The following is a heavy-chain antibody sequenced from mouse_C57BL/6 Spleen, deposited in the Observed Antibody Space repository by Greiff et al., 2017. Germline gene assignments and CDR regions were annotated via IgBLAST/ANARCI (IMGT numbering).Heavy chain of an antibody. CDR1: GYTFTSYW. J-gene: IGHJ2*01. CDR2: IYPSDSET. V-gene: IGHV1-61*01. Sequence: QVQLQQPGAELVRPGSSVKLSCKASGYTFTSYWMDWVKQRPGQGLEWIGNIYPSDSETHYNQKFKDKATLTVDKSSSTAYMQLSSLTSEDSAVYYCAKGETGTDYLDYWGQGTIVTVSS. CDR3: AKGETGTDYLDY. D-gene: IGHD4-1*01.